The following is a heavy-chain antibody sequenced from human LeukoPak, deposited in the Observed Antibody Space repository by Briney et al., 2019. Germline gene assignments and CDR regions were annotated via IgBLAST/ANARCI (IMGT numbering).Heavy chain of an antibody. J-gene: IGHJ6*02. Sequence: PGGPVRLSCAASGFTFSGSAMHWVRQASGKGLEWVGRIISKANTYATAYAASVKGRFSTSRDDSKNTAYLQLNSLKTEDTAVYYCSAAVGTDFYDYGMDVWGQGTTVTVSS. D-gene: IGHD6-13*01. CDR1: GFTFSGSA. V-gene: IGHV3-73*01. CDR3: SAAVGTDFYDYGMDV. CDR2: IISKANTYAT.